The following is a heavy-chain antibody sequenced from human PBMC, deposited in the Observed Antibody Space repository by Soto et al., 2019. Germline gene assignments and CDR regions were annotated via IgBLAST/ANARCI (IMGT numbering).Heavy chain of an antibody. Sequence: SETLSLTCAVYCGSSSGYCWSWIRQPPGKGLEWIGEINHSGSTNYNPSLKSRVTISVDASKNQFSLKLSSVTAADTAVYYCARARNRAAIDYWGQGTLVTVS. CDR3: ARARNRAAIDY. J-gene: IGHJ4*02. V-gene: IGHV4-34*01. CDR2: INHSGST. D-gene: IGHD2-15*01. CDR1: CGSSSGYC.